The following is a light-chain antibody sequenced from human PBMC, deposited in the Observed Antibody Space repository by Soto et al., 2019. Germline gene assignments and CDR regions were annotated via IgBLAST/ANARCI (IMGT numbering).Light chain of an antibody. J-gene: IGKJ1*01. CDR1: QAIHSY. V-gene: IGKV1-5*03. CDR3: QHYNSYSEA. Sequence: DIQMTQSPSSLSASVGDRVTITCRASQAIHSYLNWYQQKPGKAPKPLIYKASTLKSGVPSRFSGSGSGTEFTLTISSLQPDDFATYYCQHYNSYSEAFGQGTKVDIK. CDR2: KAS.